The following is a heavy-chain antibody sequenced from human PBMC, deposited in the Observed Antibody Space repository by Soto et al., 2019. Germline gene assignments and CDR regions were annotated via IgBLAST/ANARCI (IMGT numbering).Heavy chain of an antibody. CDR3: ATTTGLIVVVTAFDL. CDR2: ISGSVASK. Sequence: EVELLESGGGMVQPGGSPRLSCVASGFTFSRHALAWVRQVPGKGLEWVSAISGSVASKYDADSVQGRFTISRDNSNNTLFLQRNSLRADDTAVYYCATTTGLIVVVTAFDLWGRGIPVIVSS. D-gene: IGHD3-22*01. V-gene: IGHV3-23*01. J-gene: IGHJ4*02. CDR1: GFTFSRHA.